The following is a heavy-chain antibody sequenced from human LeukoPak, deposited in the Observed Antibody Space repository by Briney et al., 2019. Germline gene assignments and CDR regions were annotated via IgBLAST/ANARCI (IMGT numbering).Heavy chain of an antibody. CDR3: AKGHSGYDPFDY. J-gene: IGHJ4*02. Sequence: GGSLRLSCAASGFTFSSYEMNWVRQAPGKGLEWVSYISSSGSTIYYADSVKGRFTISRDNAKNSLYLQTNSLRAEDTAVYYCAKGHSGYDPFDYWGQGTLVTVSS. CDR2: ISSSGSTI. D-gene: IGHD5-12*01. CDR1: GFTFSSYE. V-gene: IGHV3-48*03.